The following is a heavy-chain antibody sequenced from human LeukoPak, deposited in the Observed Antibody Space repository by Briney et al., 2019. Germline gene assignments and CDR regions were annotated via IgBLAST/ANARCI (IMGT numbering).Heavy chain of an antibody. CDR1: GGSISSGDYF. J-gene: IGHJ5*02. Sequence: PSQTLSLTCTVSGGSISSGDYFWGWIRQPPGKGLEWVGYIYDSGNTYYNPSLKSRLTISIDTSKNQFSLKLSSVTAADTAVYYCARASYVWGSYRYKWFDPWGQGTLVTVSS. CDR2: IYDSGNT. D-gene: IGHD3-16*02. V-gene: IGHV4-30-4*01. CDR3: ARASYVWGSYRYKWFDP.